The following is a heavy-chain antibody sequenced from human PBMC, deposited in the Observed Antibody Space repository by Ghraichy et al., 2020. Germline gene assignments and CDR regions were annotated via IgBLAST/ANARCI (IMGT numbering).Heavy chain of an antibody. Sequence: LSLTCAASGFTVSSNYMSWVRQAPGKGLEWVSVIYSDGGTYYADSVKGRFTISRDNSKNTLYLQMNSLRAEDTAVFYCARDRRSGGYSRLYWYFDLWGRGTLVTVSS. D-gene: IGHD6-25*01. CDR1: GFTVSSNY. CDR2: IYSDGGT. J-gene: IGHJ2*01. V-gene: IGHV3-53*01. CDR3: ARDRRSGGYSRLYWYFDL.